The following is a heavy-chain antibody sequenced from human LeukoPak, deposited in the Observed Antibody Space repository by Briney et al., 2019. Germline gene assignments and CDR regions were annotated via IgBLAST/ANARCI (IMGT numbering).Heavy chain of an antibody. Sequence: PGGSLRLSCAVFEFTFSSSTMSWVRQAPGKGLEWVASMKEDGRDINYVDSVKGRFTISRDNAKNSLYLQMNSLRAEDTAVYYCARSPYYGSGGYWFDPWGQGTLVTVSS. CDR2: MKEDGRDI. J-gene: IGHJ5*02. D-gene: IGHD3-10*01. CDR3: ARSPYYGSGGYWFDP. V-gene: IGHV3-7*01. CDR1: EFTFSSST.